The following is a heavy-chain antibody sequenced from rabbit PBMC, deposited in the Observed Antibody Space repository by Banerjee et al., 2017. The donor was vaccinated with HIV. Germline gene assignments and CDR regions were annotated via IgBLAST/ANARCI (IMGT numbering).Heavy chain of an antibody. J-gene: IGHJ4*01. V-gene: IGHV1S40*01. CDR1: GFSFSSNYY. Sequence: QSLEESGGDLVKPGASLTLTCTASGFSFSSNYYMCWVRQAPGKGLEWIACIYASSGSTDYASWAKGRFTISKTSSTTVTLQMSRLTAADTATYFCARDVVAGDGYALWGPGTLVTVS. D-gene: IGHD6-1*01. CDR3: ARDVVAGDGYAL. CDR2: IYASSGST.